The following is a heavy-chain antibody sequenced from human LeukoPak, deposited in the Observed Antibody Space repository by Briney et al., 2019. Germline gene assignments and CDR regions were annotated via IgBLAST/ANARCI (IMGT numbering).Heavy chain of an antibody. CDR3: ARDLGYCTNGVCHTRFDY. V-gene: IGHV1-69*13. Sequence: ASVKVSCKASGGTFSSYAISWVRQAPGQGLEWMGGIIPIFGTANYAQKFQGRVTITGDESTSAAYMELSSLRSEDTAVYYCARDLGYCTNGVCHTRFDYWGQGTLVAVSS. CDR2: IIPIFGTA. J-gene: IGHJ4*02. CDR1: GGTFSSYA. D-gene: IGHD2-8*01.